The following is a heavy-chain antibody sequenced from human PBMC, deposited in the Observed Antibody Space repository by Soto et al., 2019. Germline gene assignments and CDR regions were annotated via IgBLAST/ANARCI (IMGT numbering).Heavy chain of an antibody. Sequence: LSLTCTVSGGSISSSPYYWSWIRQPPGKGLQWIGNIYYNGNTFYNPSLRSRVTISIDTSKSQFSLGLSSVTASDTAVYYCARHGPLTNNWNQLNCWGQGTLVTVSS. J-gene: IGHJ4*02. CDR3: ARHGPLTNNWNQLNC. D-gene: IGHD1-1*01. CDR1: GGSISSSPYY. V-gene: IGHV4-39*01. CDR2: IYYNGNT.